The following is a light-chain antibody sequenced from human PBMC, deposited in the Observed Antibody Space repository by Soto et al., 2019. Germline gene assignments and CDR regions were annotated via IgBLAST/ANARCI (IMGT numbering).Light chain of an antibody. CDR2: EVN. V-gene: IGLV2-8*01. Sequence: QSALTQPPSASGSPGQSVTISCTGTSSDFGGYNYVSWYQHHPGKAPNILIYEVNKRPSGVPDRFSGSKSGNTASLTVSGLHTEDEADYDCRSYAGRNNLYVFGTGTQLTVL. CDR3: RSYAGRNNLYV. CDR1: SSDFGGYNY. J-gene: IGLJ1*01.